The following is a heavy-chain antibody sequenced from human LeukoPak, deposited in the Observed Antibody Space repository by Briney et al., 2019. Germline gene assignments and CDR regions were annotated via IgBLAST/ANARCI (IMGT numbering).Heavy chain of an antibody. D-gene: IGHD6-13*01. Sequence: SETLSLTCTVSGYSISSGYYWGRIRQPPGKGLEWIGSIYHSGSTYNNPSLKSRVTISVDTSKNQFSLKLSSVTAADTAVYYCARAIAAAGAGWFDPWGQGTLVTVSS. CDR2: IYHSGST. V-gene: IGHV4-38-2*02. CDR1: GYSISSGYY. J-gene: IGHJ5*02. CDR3: ARAIAAAGAGWFDP.